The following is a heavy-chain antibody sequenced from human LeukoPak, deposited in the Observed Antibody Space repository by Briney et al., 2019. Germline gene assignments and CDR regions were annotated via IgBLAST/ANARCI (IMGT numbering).Heavy chain of an antibody. CDR2: IIPIFGRA. CDR1: GNSISNYA. CDR3: TTRACHAGGCSSSFYYYYGLHF. V-gene: IGHV1-69*13. J-gene: IGHJ6*02. Sequence: ASVKVSCKASGNSISNYAVSWVRQAPGQGFEWMGVIIPIFGRADYAQKFQGRVTITADQSTSTTYMALSSLKSEDTATYYCTTRACHAGGCSSSFYYYYGLHFWGQGTTVSVSS. D-gene: IGHD3-16*01.